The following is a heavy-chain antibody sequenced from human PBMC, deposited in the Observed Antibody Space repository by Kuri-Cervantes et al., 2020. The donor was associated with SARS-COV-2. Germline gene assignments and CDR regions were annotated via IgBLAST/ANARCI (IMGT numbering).Heavy chain of an antibody. Sequence: GESLKISCAASGFIFSSYAMHWVRQAPGKGLEWAAVISYDGSNKYYANSVKSRFTITRDNYKNTLYLQMNSLGAEDTAGYYCRSFWGFIVQNWGQGTLVTVSS. CDR1: GFIFSSYA. CDR2: ISYDGSNK. CDR3: RSFWGFIVQN. D-gene: IGHD3-16*02. V-gene: IGHV3-30-3*01. J-gene: IGHJ4*02.